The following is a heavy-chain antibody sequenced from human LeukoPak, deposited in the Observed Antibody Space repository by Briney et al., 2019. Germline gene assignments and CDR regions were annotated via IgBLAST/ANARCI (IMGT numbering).Heavy chain of an antibody. V-gene: IGHV4-34*01. CDR1: GGSFSGYY. D-gene: IGHD6-13*01. J-gene: IGHJ5*02. CDR3: ARGPSLYSSSSDYFDP. CDR2: INHSGST. Sequence: SETLSLTCAVYGGSFSGYYWSWIRQPPGKGLEWIGEINHSGSTNYNPPLKSRLTMSGDTSWNQFSLKLTSVTAADTAVYFCARGPSLYSSSSDYFDPWGQGTLVTVSS.